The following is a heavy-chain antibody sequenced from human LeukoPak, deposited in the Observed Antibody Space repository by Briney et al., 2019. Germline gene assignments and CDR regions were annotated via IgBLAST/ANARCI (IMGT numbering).Heavy chain of an antibody. CDR2: IYYSGST. CDR1: GGSISSYY. Sequence: PSETLSLTCTVSGGSISSYYWSWIRQPPGKGLEWIGYIYYSGSTNYNPSLMSRVTISVDTSKNQFSLKLSSVPAPDTAVYNCARAGPLNAFDIWGQGTMVTVSS. CDR3: ARAGPLNAFDI. J-gene: IGHJ3*02. V-gene: IGHV4-59*01.